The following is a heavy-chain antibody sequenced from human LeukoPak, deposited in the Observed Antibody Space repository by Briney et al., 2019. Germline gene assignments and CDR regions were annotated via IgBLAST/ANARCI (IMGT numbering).Heavy chain of an antibody. CDR3: ARDPGVRWLVGFDY. Sequence: GRSLRLSCAASGFNFSSYGMHWVRQAPGKGREWVAVMWYDGSNKYYADSVKGRFTISRDNSKNTLYLQMDSLRVEHTAVYYCARDPGVRWLVGFDYWGQGTLVTVSS. V-gene: IGHV3-33*01. J-gene: IGHJ4*02. D-gene: IGHD6-19*01. CDR2: MWYDGSNK. CDR1: GFNFSSYG.